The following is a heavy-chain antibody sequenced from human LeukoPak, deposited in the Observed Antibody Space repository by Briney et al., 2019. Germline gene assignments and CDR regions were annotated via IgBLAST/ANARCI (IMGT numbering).Heavy chain of an antibody. Sequence: GASVKVSCMDSGGSFSIYVISWVRQAPGQGLEWMGGIIPIFGTANYAQKFQGRVTITTDESTSTAYIELRSLRSEDTAVYYCARVAAILTGYYNFRSGAFDYWGQGTLVTVSS. J-gene: IGHJ4*02. CDR3: ARVAAILTGYYNFRSGAFDY. CDR1: GGSFSIYV. CDR2: IIPIFGTA. V-gene: IGHV1-69*05. D-gene: IGHD3-9*01.